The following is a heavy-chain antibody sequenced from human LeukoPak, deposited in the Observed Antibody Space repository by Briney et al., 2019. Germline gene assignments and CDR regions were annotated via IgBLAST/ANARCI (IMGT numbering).Heavy chain of an antibody. D-gene: IGHD5-24*01. CDR1: GGTFSSYA. J-gene: IGHJ4*02. V-gene: IGHV1-69*05. Sequence: ASVKVSCKASGGTFSSYAISWVRQAPGQGLEWMGRIIPIFGTANYAQKFQGRVTTTTDESTSTAYMELSSLRSEDTAVYYCARGNGYNLYFDYWGQGTLVTVSS. CDR3: ARGNGYNLYFDY. CDR2: IIPIFGTA.